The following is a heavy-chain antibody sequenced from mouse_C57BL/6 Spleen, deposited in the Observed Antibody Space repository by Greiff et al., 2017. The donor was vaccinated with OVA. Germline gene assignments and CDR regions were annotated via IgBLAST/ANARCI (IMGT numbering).Heavy chain of an antibody. Sequence: QVQLKESGPELVKPGASVKISCKASGYAFSSSWMNWVKQRPGKGLEWIGRIYPGDGDTNYNGKFKGKATLTADKSSSTAYMQLSSLTSEDSAVYFCASPYYYGSSWSYAMDYWGQGTSVTVSS. V-gene: IGHV1-82*01. CDR2: IYPGDGDT. J-gene: IGHJ4*01. D-gene: IGHD1-1*01. CDR1: GYAFSSSW. CDR3: ASPYYYGSSWSYAMDY.